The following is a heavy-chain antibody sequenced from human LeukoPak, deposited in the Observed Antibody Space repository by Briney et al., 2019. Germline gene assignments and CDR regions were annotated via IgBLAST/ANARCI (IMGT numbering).Heavy chain of an antibody. D-gene: IGHD2-2*01. CDR1: GFTFSSYW. V-gene: IGHV3-7*01. J-gene: IGHJ3*02. CDR3: ARDLRDCSSTSCYSLFGAFDI. Sequence: PGGSLRLSCAASGFTFSSYWMTWVRQAPGKGLEWVANIKQDGSEKFYVDSVKGRFTISRDTAKNSLYLQMNSLRAEDTAVYFCARDLRDCSSTSCYSLFGAFDIWGQGTMVTVSS. CDR2: IKQDGSEK.